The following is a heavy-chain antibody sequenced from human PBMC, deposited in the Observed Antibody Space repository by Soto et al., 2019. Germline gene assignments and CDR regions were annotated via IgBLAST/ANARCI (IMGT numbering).Heavy chain of an antibody. CDR2: ISYDGSNK. J-gene: IGHJ4*01. CDR3: ARELYCTNDVCYATNIDY. D-gene: IGHD2-8*01. V-gene: IGHV3-30-3*01. CDR1: GFTFSSYA. Sequence: QVQLVESGGGVVQPGRSLRLSCAASGFTFSSYAMHWVRQAPGKGLEWVAVISYDGSNKYYADSVKGRFTISRDNSKYTLYLQMNSLRAEDTAVYYCARELYCTNDVCYATNIDYWCHGPLVAVAS.